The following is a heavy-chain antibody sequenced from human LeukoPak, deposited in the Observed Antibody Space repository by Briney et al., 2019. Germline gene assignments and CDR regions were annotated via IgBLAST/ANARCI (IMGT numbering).Heavy chain of an antibody. D-gene: IGHD2-2*01. CDR3: AKGEYCSGTSCSASSFDI. CDR2: ISGSGVSA. J-gene: IGHJ3*02. Sequence: GGSLRLSCAASGFTFSTYAMNLVRQAPGKGLEWVSGISGSGVSAYYADSVKGRFTISRDNSKNTLYLQPNSLRAEDTAVYYCAKGEYCSGTSCSASSFDIWGQGTMVTVSS. V-gene: IGHV3-23*01. CDR1: GFTFSTYA.